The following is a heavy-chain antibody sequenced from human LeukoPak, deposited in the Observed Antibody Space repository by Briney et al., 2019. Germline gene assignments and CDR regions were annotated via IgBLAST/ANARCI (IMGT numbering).Heavy chain of an antibody. Sequence: PGGSLRLSCAASGFTFSNYYLNWVRQAPGKGLEWVSSISGSYSYIYYADSVKGRFTISRDSAKNSLYLQMNSLRAEDTAVYYCARAFGGYDSQYFHYYMDVWGKGTTVTVSS. J-gene: IGHJ6*03. CDR3: ARAFGGYDSQYFHYYMDV. CDR1: GFTFSNYY. D-gene: IGHD5-12*01. V-gene: IGHV3-21*01. CDR2: ISGSYSYI.